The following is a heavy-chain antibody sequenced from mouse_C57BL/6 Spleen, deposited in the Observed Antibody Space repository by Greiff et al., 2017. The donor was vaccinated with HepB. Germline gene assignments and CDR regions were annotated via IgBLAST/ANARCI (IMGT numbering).Heavy chain of an antibody. CDR2: IYPGSGST. J-gene: IGHJ4*01. V-gene: IGHV1-55*01. CDR3: ARRNYVNAMDY. D-gene: IGHD1-1*01. CDR1: GYTFTSYW. Sequence: QVQLQQPGAELVKPGASVKMSCKASGYTFTSYWITWVKQRPGQGLEWIGDIYPGSGSTNYNEKFKSKATLTVDTSSSTAYMQLNSLTSEDSAVYYCARRNYVNAMDYWGQGTSVTVSS.